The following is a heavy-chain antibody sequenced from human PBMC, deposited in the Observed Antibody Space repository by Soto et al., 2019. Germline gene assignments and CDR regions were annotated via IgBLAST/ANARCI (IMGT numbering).Heavy chain of an antibody. D-gene: IGHD6-13*01. CDR1: GCTLTELS. V-gene: IGHV1-24*01. CDR2: FDPEDGET. Sequence: GASVKVSCKVSGCTLTELSMHWVRQAPGKGLEWMGGFDPEDGETIYAQKFQGRVTMTEDTSTDTAYMGLSSLRSEDTAVYYCATGGSAFSSSWYDAFDIWGQGTMVTVSS. J-gene: IGHJ3*02. CDR3: ATGGSAFSSSWYDAFDI.